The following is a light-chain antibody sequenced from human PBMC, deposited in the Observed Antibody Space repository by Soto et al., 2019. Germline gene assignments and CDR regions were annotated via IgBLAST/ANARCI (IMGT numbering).Light chain of an antibody. Sequence: EVVMTQSPATLSVSPGETATLSCRASQSVSTNLAWYQQKPGQAPRLLIYAASTRASGIPDRFSGSGSATEFTLTISSLQSEDFAVYYCEQYKNWPQPFGQGTKVDIK. CDR3: EQYKNWPQP. CDR2: AAS. J-gene: IGKJ1*01. V-gene: IGKV3-15*01. CDR1: QSVSTN.